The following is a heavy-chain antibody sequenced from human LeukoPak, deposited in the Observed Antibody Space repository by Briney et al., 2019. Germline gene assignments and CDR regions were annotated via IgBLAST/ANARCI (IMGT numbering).Heavy chain of an antibody. CDR2: IIPFLGIA. CDR3: ARDLLGVVVIAHNWFDP. D-gene: IGHD2-21*01. J-gene: IGHJ5*02. Sequence: ASVKVSYKASGYTFTSYTISWVRQAPGQGLEWMGRIIPFLGIANYAQKFQGRVTITADKSTSTAYMELSSLRSEDTAVYYCARDLLGVVVIAHNWFDPWGQGTLVTVSS. V-gene: IGHV1-69*04. CDR1: GYTFTSYT.